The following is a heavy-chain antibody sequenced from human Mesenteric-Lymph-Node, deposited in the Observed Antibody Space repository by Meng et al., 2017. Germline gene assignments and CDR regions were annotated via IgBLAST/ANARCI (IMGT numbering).Heavy chain of an antibody. CDR2: VVYSGTT. J-gene: IGHJ4*02. Sequence: LQLQESGPGLVNPSETLSLTCTVSGGSISSSSYYWAWIRQPPGEGLEWIGSVVYSGTTYYTSSLKSRVSISVDTSKNQFSLKLSSVTAADTAVYYCARHHHSPTFDYWGQGTLVTVSS. D-gene: IGHD1-14*01. CDR3: ARHHHSPTFDY. V-gene: IGHV4-39*01. CDR1: GGSISSSSYY.